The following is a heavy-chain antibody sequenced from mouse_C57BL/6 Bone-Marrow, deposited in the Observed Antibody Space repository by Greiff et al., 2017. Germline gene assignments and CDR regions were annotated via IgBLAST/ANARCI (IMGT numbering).Heavy chain of an antibody. CDR3: AFPWFAY. Sequence: VQLQQSGAELVRPGASVKLSCKASGYTFTDYYINWVKQRPGQGLEWIARIYPGSGNTYYNEKFKGKATLTAEKSSSTAYMQLSSLTSEDSAVYFCAFPWFAYWGQGTLVTVSA. V-gene: IGHV1-76*01. J-gene: IGHJ3*01. CDR2: IYPGSGNT. CDR1: GYTFTDYY.